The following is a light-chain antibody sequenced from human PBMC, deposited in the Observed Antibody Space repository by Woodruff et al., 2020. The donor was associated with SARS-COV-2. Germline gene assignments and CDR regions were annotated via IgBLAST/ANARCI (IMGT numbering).Light chain of an antibody. CDR3: QQRSNWPPLT. J-gene: IGKJ4*01. CDR2: WAS. Sequence: QSVLYSSNNKNSLAWYQQKPGQSPKLLIYWASTRNSGVPDRFSGSGSGTDFTLTISSLEPEDFAVYYCQQRSNWPPLTFGG. CDR1: QSVLYSSNNKNS. V-gene: IGKV4-1*01.